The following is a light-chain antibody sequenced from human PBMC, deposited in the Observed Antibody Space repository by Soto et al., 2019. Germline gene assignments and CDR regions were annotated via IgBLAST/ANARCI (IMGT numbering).Light chain of an antibody. CDR3: SSFTSSVTYV. CDR1: SSDVGGHNS. CDR2: DVS. J-gene: IGLJ1*01. V-gene: IGLV2-14*01. Sequence: QSSLTEPACVSVSPGQSITVSCTGTSSDVGGHNSVSWYRQDPGKAPKLMIYDVSNRPSGVSDRFSGSKSGNTASLTISGLQIEDEADYYCSSFTSSVTYVFGTGAKVTLL.